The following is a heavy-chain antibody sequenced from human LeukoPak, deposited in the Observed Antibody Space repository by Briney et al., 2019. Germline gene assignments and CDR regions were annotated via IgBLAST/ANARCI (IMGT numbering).Heavy chain of an antibody. D-gene: IGHD5-18*01. CDR3: ARLEYRYGYFYYYYMDV. Sequence: SETLSLTCTVSGGSISSYYWSWIRQPPGKGLEWIGYIYNSGRPNYNPSLKSRVTLSVDTSKNQFSLKLSPVTAADTAVYYCARLEYRYGYFYYYYMDVWGKGTTVTVSS. J-gene: IGHJ6*03. CDR1: GGSISSYY. CDR2: IYNSGRP. V-gene: IGHV4-59*08.